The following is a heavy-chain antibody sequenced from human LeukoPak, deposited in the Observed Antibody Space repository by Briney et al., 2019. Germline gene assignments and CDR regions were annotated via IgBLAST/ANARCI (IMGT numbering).Heavy chain of an antibody. D-gene: IGHD5-18*01. CDR1: GYSIGSGYY. Sequence: SETLSLTCAVSGYSIGSGYYWGWIRQPPGKGLEWIGSIYHSGSTYYNPSFKSRVTISVDTSKNQFSLKLSSVTAADTAVYYCARANTAMVTGYWGQGTLVTVSS. CDR2: IYHSGST. CDR3: ARANTAMVTGY. V-gene: IGHV4-38-2*01. J-gene: IGHJ4*02.